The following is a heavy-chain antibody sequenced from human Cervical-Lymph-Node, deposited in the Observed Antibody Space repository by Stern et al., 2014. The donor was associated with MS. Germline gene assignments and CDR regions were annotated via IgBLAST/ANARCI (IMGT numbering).Heavy chain of an antibody. J-gene: IGHJ3*02. CDR3: ARGLLGSENAFDI. CDR2: ISAYNGNT. Sequence: QVQLAPSGAEVKKPSASVTVSCTASGYTFTSYGISWVRQAPRQGLELMGWISAYNGNTNYAQKLQGRVTMTTDTSTSTAYMELRSLRSDDTAVYYCARGLLGSENAFDIWGQGTMVTVSS. V-gene: IGHV1-18*01. CDR1: GYTFTSYG. D-gene: IGHD2-15*01.